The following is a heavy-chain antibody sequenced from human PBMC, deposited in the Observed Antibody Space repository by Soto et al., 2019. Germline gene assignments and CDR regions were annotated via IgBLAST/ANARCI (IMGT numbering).Heavy chain of an antibody. CDR1: GFTFDQYT. J-gene: IGHJ6*03. Sequence: EVQLVESGGGLVQPGRSLRLACAASGFTFDQYTMHWVRQAPGKGLEWVSSITWHSGTIGYADSVKGRFTISRDNAKNFLYLQMNCLRGEDTALYYCTNEMITVGDFNYYYMDVWGSGTTVTVSS. V-gene: IGHV3-9*01. CDR3: TNEMITVGDFNYYYMDV. CDR2: ITWHSGTI. D-gene: IGHD3-16*01.